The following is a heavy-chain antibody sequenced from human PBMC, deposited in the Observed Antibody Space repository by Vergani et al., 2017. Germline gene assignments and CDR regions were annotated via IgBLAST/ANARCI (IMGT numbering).Heavy chain of an antibody. CDR1: GGSISSSSYY. Sequence: QLQLQESGPGLVKPSETLSLTCTVSGGSISSSSYYWSWIRQPPGKGLEWIGYIYYSGSTNYNPSLKSRVTISVDTSKNQFSLKLSSVTAADTAVYYCARHTARSGSYYGQIWFDPWGQGTLVTVSS. D-gene: IGHD1-26*01. V-gene: IGHV4-61*05. CDR3: ARHTARSGSYYGQIWFDP. J-gene: IGHJ5*02. CDR2: IYYSGST.